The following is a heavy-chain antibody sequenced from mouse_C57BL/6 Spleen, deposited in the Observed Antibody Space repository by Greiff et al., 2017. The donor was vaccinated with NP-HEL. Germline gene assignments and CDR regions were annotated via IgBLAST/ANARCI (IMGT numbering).Heavy chain of an antibody. J-gene: IGHJ1*03. D-gene: IGHD2-12*01. V-gene: IGHV6-6*01. CDR2: IRNKANNHAT. Sequence: EVKVVESGGGLVQPGGSMKLSCAASGFTFSDAWMDWVRQSPEKGLEWVAEIRNKANNHATYYAESVKGRFTISRDDSKSSVYLQMNSLRAEDTGIYYCTTSYYSARWYFDVWGTGTTVTVSS. CDR1: GFTFSDAW. CDR3: TTSYYSARWYFDV.